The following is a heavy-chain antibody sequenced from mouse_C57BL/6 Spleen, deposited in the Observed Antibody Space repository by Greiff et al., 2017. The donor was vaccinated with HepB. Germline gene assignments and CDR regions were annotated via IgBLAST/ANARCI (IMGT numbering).Heavy chain of an antibody. J-gene: IGHJ4*01. CDR1: GYAFTNYL. Sequence: VQLQQSGAELVRPGTSVKVSCKASGYAFTNYLIEWVKQRPGQGLEWIGVINPGSGGTNYNEKFKGKATLTADKSSSTAYMQLSSLTSEDSAVYFCALYDYLYYYAMDYWGQGTSVTVSS. V-gene: IGHV1-54*01. CDR3: ALYDYLYYYAMDY. CDR2: INPGSGGT. D-gene: IGHD2-4*01.